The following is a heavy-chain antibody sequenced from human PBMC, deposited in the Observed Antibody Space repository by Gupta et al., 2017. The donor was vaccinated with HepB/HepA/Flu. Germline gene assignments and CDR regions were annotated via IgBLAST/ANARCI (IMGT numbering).Heavy chain of an antibody. J-gene: IGHJ6*02. V-gene: IGHV3-21*01. D-gene: IGHD5/OR15-5a*01. CDR2: ISRTSTYI. Sequence: EVQLVESGGGLVKPGGSLRLSCAASGFTFSSYSMNWVRQAPGKGLEWVSSISRTSTYIYYGDSVKGRFTISRDNAKNSLFLQMNSLRAEDTAVYYCAKDQEVYDFLYGIDVWGPGTTVTVSS. CDR3: AKDQEVYDFLYGIDV. CDR1: GFTFSSYS.